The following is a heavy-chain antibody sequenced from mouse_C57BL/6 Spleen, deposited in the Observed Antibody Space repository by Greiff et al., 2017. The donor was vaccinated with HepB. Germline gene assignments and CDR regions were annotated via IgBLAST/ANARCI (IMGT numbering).Heavy chain of an antibody. D-gene: IGHD2-5*01. CDR3: ARFHYSNYEGNY. Sequence: VQRVESGPELVKPGASVKISCKASGYAFSSSWMNWVKQRPGKGLEWIGRIYPGDGDTNYNGKFKGKATLTADKSSSTAYMQLSSLTSEDSAVYFCARFHYSNYEGNYWGQGTTLTVSS. CDR2: IYPGDGDT. CDR1: GYAFSSSW. J-gene: IGHJ2*01. V-gene: IGHV1-82*01.